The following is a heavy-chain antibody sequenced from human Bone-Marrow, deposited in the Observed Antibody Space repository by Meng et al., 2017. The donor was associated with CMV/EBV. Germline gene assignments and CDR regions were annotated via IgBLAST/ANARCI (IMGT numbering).Heavy chain of an antibody. Sequence: SETLSLTCAVYGGSFSGYYWSWIRQPPGKGLEWIGEINHSGSTNYNPSLKSRVTISVDTSKNQFSLKLSSVTAADTAVYYCARVRRGTIFGVVIRFDPWGQGTPVTASS. CDR2: INHSGST. CDR3: ARVRRGTIFGVVIRFDP. V-gene: IGHV4-34*01. D-gene: IGHD3-3*01. CDR1: GGSFSGYY. J-gene: IGHJ5*02.